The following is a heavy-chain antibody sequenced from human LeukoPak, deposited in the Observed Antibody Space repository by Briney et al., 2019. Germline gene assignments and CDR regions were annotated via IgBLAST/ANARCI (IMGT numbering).Heavy chain of an antibody. V-gene: IGHV3-21*01. Sequence: PGGSLRLSCAASGFTFSSYSMNWVRQAPGKGLEWVSSISSSSSYIYYADSVKGRFTISRDNAKNSLYLQMNSLRAEDTAVYYCARVYSGYDPPFDYWGQGTLVTVSS. CDR2: ISSSSSYI. CDR3: ARVYSGYDPPFDY. J-gene: IGHJ4*02. CDR1: GFTFSSYS. D-gene: IGHD5-12*01.